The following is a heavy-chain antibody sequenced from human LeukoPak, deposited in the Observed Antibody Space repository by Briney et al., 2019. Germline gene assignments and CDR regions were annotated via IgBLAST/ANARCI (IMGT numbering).Heavy chain of an antibody. J-gene: IGHJ4*02. D-gene: IGHD6-19*01. V-gene: IGHV3-48*01. Sequence: GGSLRLSCAASGFTFSSYSMNWVRQAPGKGLEGVSYINSVSSTIYYADSVKGRFTISRDNAKNSLYLQMNSLRAEDTAVYYCARDFGARGWFDYWGQGTLVTVSS. CDR3: ARDFGARGWFDY. CDR2: INSVSSTI. CDR1: GFTFSSYS.